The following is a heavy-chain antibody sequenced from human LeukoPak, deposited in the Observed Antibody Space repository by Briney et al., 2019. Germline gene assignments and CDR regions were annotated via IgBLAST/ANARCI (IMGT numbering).Heavy chain of an antibody. CDR2: ISSSGDST. J-gene: IGHJ4*02. D-gene: IGHD2-2*02. CDR3: ARGRYCSSTSCYIDY. CDR1: GFTFSSYA. Sequence: PGGSLRLSCAASGFTFSSYAMSWVRQAPGKGLEWVSGISSSGDSTYYADSVKGRFTISRDNSKKTLYLQTNSLRAEDTAVYYCARGRYCSSTSCYIDYWGQGTLVTLCS. V-gene: IGHV3-23*01.